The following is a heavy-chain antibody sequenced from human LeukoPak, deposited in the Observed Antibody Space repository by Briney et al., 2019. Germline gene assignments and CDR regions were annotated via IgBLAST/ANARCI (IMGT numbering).Heavy chain of an antibody. CDR1: GGSISSYY. V-gene: IGHV4-59*01. D-gene: IGHD6-6*01. Sequence: PSETLSLTCTVSGGSISSYYWSWIRQPPGKGLEWIGYIYYSGSTNYNPSLRNRVTISVDTSKNQFSLKLSSVTAADTAVYYCASILAAQDHWGQGTLVTVSS. CDR2: IYYSGST. CDR3: ASILAAQDH. J-gene: IGHJ4*02.